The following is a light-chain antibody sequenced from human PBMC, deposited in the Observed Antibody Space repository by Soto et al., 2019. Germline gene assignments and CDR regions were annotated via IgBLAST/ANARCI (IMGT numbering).Light chain of an antibody. CDR2: DVS. V-gene: IGLV2-14*03. CDR1: SSDVGGYNY. CDR3: SSYTSSSSYV. J-gene: IGLJ1*01. Sequence: QSALTQPASVSGSPGQSITISCTGTSSDVGGYNYVSWYQQHPGKAPKLMIYDVSIRPSGVSNRFSGSKSGNTASLTISGLQAEDEADYYCSSYTSSSSYVFGTGTEVTVL.